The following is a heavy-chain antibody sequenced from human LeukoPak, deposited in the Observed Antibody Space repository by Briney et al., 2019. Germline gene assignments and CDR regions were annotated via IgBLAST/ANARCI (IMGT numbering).Heavy chain of an antibody. V-gene: IGHV3-74*01. CDR1: GFTFSRYL. J-gene: IGHJ6*03. Sequence: GGSLTLSCAASGFTFSRYLMHWVRQVAAKGLVWVSRIHSDGSSTSYEDSVKGRFSISRDNAKNTLYLQMNSLRAEDTAVYSCARDGDGSSGYYYELEEGYYMDVWGKGTTVTISS. CDR3: ARDGDGSSGYYYELEEGYYMDV. D-gene: IGHD3-22*01. CDR2: IHSDGSST.